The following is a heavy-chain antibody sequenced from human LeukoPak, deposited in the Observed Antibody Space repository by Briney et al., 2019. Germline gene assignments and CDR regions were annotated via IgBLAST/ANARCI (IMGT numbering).Heavy chain of an antibody. D-gene: IGHD1-14*01. Sequence: ASVKVSCKASGYTFTGYYMHWVRQAPGQGLEWMGWMNPNSGNTGYAQKFQGRVTITRNTSISTAYMELSSLRSGDTAVYYCARRRRRTNAWVFDYWGQGTLVTVSS. V-gene: IGHV1-8*03. CDR3: ARRRRRTNAWVFDY. CDR2: MNPNSGNT. CDR1: GYTFTGYY. J-gene: IGHJ4*02.